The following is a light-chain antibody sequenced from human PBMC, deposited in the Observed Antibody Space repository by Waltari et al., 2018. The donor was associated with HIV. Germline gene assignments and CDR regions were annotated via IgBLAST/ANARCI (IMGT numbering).Light chain of an antibody. CDR3: MIWHSSAWV. CDR1: SGFNVGPYR. CDR2: YKSDSDK. Sequence: QAVLTQPASLSASPGASASLTCPLRSGFNVGPYRISWYQQKPGSPPQYLLRYKSDSDKQQGSGVPSRCSGSKDASANAGILLISGLQSEDEADYYCMIWHSSAWVFGGGTKLTVL. J-gene: IGLJ3*02. V-gene: IGLV5-45*01.